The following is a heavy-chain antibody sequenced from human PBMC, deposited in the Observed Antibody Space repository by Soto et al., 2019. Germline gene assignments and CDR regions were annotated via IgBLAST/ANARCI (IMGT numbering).Heavy chain of an antibody. J-gene: IGHJ4*02. Sequence: PSETLSLTCAVSSASITSAYWWSWVRQPPGKGLEWIGEIHHDGSANYNPSLKSRVTISVDKSENQFSLKLNSVTAADTAVYYCARSPVFDYWGQGTLVTVSS. CDR2: IHHDGSA. CDR3: ARSPVFDY. V-gene: IGHV4-4*02. CDR1: SASITSAYW.